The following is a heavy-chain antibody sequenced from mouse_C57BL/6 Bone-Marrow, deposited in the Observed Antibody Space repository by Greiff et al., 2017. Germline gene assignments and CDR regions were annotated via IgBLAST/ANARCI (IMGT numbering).Heavy chain of an antibody. J-gene: IGHJ4*01. D-gene: IGHD3-3*01. Sequence: EVKLMESGGGLVKPGGSLKLSCAASGFTFSSYALSWVRQTPEKRLEWVATISDGGSSTYYPDNVKGRFPISSNNAKNNLYLQLSHLKSEDTAMYYCARDRGGDYWGQGTSGTVSS. CDR1: GFTFSSYA. CDR2: ISDGGSST. CDR3: ARDRGGDY. V-gene: IGHV5-4*01.